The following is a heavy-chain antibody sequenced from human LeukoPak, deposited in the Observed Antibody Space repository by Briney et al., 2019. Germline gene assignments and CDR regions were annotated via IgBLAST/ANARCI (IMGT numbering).Heavy chain of an antibody. Sequence: IPSETLSLTCAVYGGSFSGYYWSWIRQPPGKGLEWIGEINHSGSTNYSPSLKSRVTISVDTSKNQFSLKLSSVTAADTAVYYCARVGYEAWREYGDPFDYWGQGTLVTVSS. CDR2: INHSGST. V-gene: IGHV4-34*01. D-gene: IGHD4-17*01. CDR3: ARVGYEAWREYGDPFDY. J-gene: IGHJ4*02. CDR1: GGSFSGYY.